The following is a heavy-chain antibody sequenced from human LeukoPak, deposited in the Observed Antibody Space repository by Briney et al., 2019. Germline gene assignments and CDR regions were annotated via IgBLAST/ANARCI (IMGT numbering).Heavy chain of an antibody. D-gene: IGHD6-13*01. CDR3: ARIAAAGKEGYYGMDV. CDR2: ISAYNGNT. V-gene: IGHV1-18*01. Sequence: ASVKVSCTASGYTFTSYGISWVRQAPGQGLEWMGWISAYNGNTNYAQKLQGRVTMTTDTSTSTAYMELRSLRSDDTAVYYCARIAAAGKEGYYGMDVWGQGTTVTVSS. J-gene: IGHJ6*02. CDR1: GYTFTSYG.